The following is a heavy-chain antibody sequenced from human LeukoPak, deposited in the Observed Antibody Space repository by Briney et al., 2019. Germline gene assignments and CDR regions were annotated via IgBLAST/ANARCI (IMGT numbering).Heavy chain of an antibody. CDR1: GFTFSSYE. Sequence: GGSLRLSCAASGFTFSSYEMNWVRQAPGKGLEWISYISGSGSTIYYADSVKGRFTISRDNAKNSLYLQMNSLRAEDTAVYYCASYRAGSSYWGQGTLVTVSS. D-gene: IGHD5-24*01. J-gene: IGHJ4*02. CDR3: ASYRAGSSY. CDR2: ISGSGSTI. V-gene: IGHV3-48*03.